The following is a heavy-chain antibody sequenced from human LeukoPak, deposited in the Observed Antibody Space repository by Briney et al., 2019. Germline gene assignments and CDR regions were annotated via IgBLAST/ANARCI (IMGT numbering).Heavy chain of an antibody. V-gene: IGHV4-34*01. Sequence: SETLSLTCAVYVGSFSGYYWSWIRQPPGKGLEWIGEINHSGSTNYNSSLKSRVTISVDTSKNQFSLKLTSVTDADTAVYYCERGYYGSGSHCCHMDVWGKGTTITVS. D-gene: IGHD3-10*01. CDR2: INHSGST. CDR1: VGSFSGYY. J-gene: IGHJ6*03. CDR3: ERGYYGSGSHCCHMDV.